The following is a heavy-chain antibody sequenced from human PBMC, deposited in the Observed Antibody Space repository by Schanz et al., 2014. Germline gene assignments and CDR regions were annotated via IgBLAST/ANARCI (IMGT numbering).Heavy chain of an antibody. CDR2: ICYETRQ. D-gene: IGHD6-13*01. CDR1: RFTISRNP. V-gene: IGHV3-30-3*01. CDR3: ARLDSSSWYPRY. J-gene: IGHJ4*02. Sequence: VQLVESGGGVVQPGRSLRLSCTGSRFTISRNPIHWVRQAPGKGLERVPIICYETRQFYADCVKGRFTTSRDNGKKSMYLQMNSLRAEDTAVYYCARLDSSSWYPRYWGQGTLVTVSS.